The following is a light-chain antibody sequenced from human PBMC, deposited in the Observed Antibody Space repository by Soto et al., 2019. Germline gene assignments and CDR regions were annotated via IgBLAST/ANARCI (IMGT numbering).Light chain of an antibody. CDR2: GAS. Sequence: DVQVTQSPSFVSASVGDRVTITCRASQGIGTWLAWYQQKPGAAPNLQISGASNLESGVPARFSGSGLGTHFTFTIVSLQPEDSATYYCQQTNSFPITFGQGTRLEI. J-gene: IGKJ5*01. CDR3: QQTNSFPIT. CDR1: QGIGTW. V-gene: IGKV1D-12*01.